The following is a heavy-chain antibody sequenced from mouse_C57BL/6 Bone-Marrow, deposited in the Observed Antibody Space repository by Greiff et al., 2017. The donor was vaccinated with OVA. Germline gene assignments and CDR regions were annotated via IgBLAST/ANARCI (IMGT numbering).Heavy chain of an antibody. Sequence: VQLQQSGAELVMPGASVKLSCKASGYTFTSYWMHWVKQRPGQGLEWIGEIDPSDSSTNYNQKFKGKSTLTVDKSSSTAYMQLSSLTSEDSAVYYCAKDSNYHYYAMDYGGQGTSVTVSS. CDR1: GYTFTSYW. CDR2: IDPSDSST. V-gene: IGHV1-69*01. J-gene: IGHJ4*01. D-gene: IGHD2-5*01. CDR3: AKDSNYHYYAMDY.